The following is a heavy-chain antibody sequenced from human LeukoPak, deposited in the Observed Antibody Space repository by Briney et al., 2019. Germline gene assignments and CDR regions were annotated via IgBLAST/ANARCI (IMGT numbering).Heavy chain of an antibody. J-gene: IGHJ4*02. CDR2: INPNSGDT. V-gene: IGHV1-2*02. Sequence: GSVKVSCKASGYTFTGYYMHWVRQAPGQGLEWMGWINPNSGDTNYAQKFQGRVTMTRDTSISTAYMELSRLRSDDTAVYYCALFHYGDPIFDYWGQGTLVTVSS. CDR3: ALFHYGDPIFDY. CDR1: GYTFTGYY. D-gene: IGHD4-17*01.